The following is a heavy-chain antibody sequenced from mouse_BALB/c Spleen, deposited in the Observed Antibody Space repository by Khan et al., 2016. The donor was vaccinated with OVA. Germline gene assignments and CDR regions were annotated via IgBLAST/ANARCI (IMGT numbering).Heavy chain of an antibody. Sequence: VQLKESGPGLVAPSQSLSITCTVSGFSLTSYGVHWVRQPPGKGLEWLGVIWAGGSTNYNSALRSRLSINKDNSKSQVFLKMNNLQTDDTAMYCCARDLGRSHWYFDVWGAGTTVTVSS. CDR1: GFSLTSYG. J-gene: IGHJ1*01. D-gene: IGHD1-1*01. V-gene: IGHV2-9*02. CDR2: IWAGGST. CDR3: ARDLGRSHWYFDV.